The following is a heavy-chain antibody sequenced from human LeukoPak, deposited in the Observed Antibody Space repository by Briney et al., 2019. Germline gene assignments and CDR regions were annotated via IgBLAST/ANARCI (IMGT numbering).Heavy chain of an antibody. J-gene: IGHJ4*02. CDR3: ASAPCGGDCYSVYFDY. CDR2: ISSSSSYI. Sequence: NAGRSLRLSCAASGFTFSSYSMNWVRQAPGKGLEWVSSISSSSSYIYYADSVKGRFTISRDNAKNSLYLQMNSLRAEDTAVYYCASAPCGGDCYSVYFDYWGQGTLVTVSS. CDR1: GFTFSSYS. D-gene: IGHD2-21*02. V-gene: IGHV3-21*01.